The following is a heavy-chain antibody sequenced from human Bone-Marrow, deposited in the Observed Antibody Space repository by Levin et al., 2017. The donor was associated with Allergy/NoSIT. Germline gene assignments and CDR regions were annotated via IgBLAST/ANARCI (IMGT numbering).Heavy chain of an antibody. J-gene: IGHJ4*02. CDR3: ATYGSGSYFDYYFDH. CDR1: GYNFNSYW. D-gene: IGHD3-10*01. V-gene: IGHV5-51*01. Sequence: SLTISCEGSGYNFNSYWIGWVRQKTPHRPEWVAFMYLGECEPNYSPYFPGRVTISADKSTRTDYMQWSSLKASDTAMYYCATYGSGSYFDYYFDHWGQGTLVTVSS. CDR2: MYLGECEP.